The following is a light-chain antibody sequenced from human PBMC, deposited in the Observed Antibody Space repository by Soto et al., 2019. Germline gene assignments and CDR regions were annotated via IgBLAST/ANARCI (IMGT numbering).Light chain of an antibody. J-gene: IGKJ5*01. CDR2: GAS. CDR3: QQYHTSPIT. CDR1: QSISSSY. Sequence: EIVMTQSPGTLSLSPGERATLSCRAGQSISSSYLAWYQQKPGQAPRLLIYGASIRATGIPDRFSGSGSGTDFTLTISRLEPEDFAVYYCQQYHTSPITFGQGTRLEIK. V-gene: IGKV3-20*01.